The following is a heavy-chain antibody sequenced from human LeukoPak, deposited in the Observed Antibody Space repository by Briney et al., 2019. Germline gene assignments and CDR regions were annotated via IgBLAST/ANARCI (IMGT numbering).Heavy chain of an antibody. J-gene: IGHJ4*02. D-gene: IGHD3-22*01. CDR1: GYSFTSYW. V-gene: IGHV5-51*01. Sequence: GESLKISCKGSGYSFTSYWIGWVRQMPGKVLEWMGIIYPGDSDTTYSPSFQGQVTISADKSISTGYLQWSSLKASDTAMYYCAREGDSNGYHFDYWGQGTLVTVSS. CDR3: AREGDSNGYHFDY. CDR2: IYPGDSDT.